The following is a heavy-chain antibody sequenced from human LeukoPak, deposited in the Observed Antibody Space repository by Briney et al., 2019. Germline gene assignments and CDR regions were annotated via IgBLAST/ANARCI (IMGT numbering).Heavy chain of an antibody. D-gene: IGHD2-2*01. J-gene: IGHJ5*02. CDR2: INHSGST. V-gene: IGHV4-34*01. CDR3: AREDIVVVPAASRVLSWFDP. CDR1: GGSISSYY. Sequence: SETLSLTCTVSGGSISSYYWSWIRQPPGKGLEWIGEINHSGSTNYNPSLKSRVTISVDTSKNQFSLKLSSVTAADTAVYYCAREDIVVVPAASRVLSWFDPWGQGTLVTVSS.